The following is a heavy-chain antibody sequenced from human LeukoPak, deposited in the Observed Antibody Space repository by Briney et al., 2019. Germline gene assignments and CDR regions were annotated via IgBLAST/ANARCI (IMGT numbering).Heavy chain of an antibody. J-gene: IGHJ4*02. V-gene: IGHV1-2*02. Sequence: ASVKVSCKASGYTFTGYFIHWVRQAPGQGLEWMGWINPNSGATNYAQKFQGRVTMTRDTSISTASMELSSLKPDDTAVYYCARRGSSWYFVSEYYFDYWGQGTLVTVSS. CDR1: GYTFTGYF. CDR2: INPNSGAT. CDR3: ARRGSSWYFVSEYYFDY. D-gene: IGHD6-13*01.